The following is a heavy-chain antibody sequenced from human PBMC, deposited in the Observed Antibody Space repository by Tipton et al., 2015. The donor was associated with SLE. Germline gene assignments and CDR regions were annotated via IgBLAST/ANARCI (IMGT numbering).Heavy chain of an antibody. Sequence: GSLRLSCAVSGFTFDDYAMHWVRQPPGKGLEWVSLISWDGDTTYYTDSVKGRFTISRDNSKNTLYLQMNSLRAEDTAVYYCARKSRDYYGRRFDYWGQGTLVTVSS. CDR1: GFTFDDYA. D-gene: IGHD3-10*01. CDR2: ISWDGDTT. J-gene: IGHJ4*02. V-gene: IGHV3-43D*04. CDR3: ARKSRDYYGRRFDY.